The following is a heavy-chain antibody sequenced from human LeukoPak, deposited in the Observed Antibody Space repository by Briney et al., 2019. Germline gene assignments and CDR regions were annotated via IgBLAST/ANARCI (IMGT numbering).Heavy chain of an antibody. Sequence: SETLSLTCAVSGYSISSGYYWGWIRQPPGKGLEWIGSIYHSGSTYYNPSLKSRVTISVDTSKNQFSLKLSSVTAADTAVYCCARGHLYRATKTPFDYWGQGTLVTVSS. CDR3: ARGHLYRATKTPFDY. J-gene: IGHJ4*02. D-gene: IGHD2-8*01. V-gene: IGHV4-38-2*01. CDR1: GYSISSGYY. CDR2: IYHSGST.